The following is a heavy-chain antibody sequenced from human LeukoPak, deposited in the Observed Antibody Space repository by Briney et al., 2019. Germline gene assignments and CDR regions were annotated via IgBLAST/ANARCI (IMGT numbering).Heavy chain of an antibody. J-gene: IGHJ5*02. V-gene: IGHV3-11*06. CDR2: ISSSSSYT. D-gene: IGHD1-26*01. CDR1: GFTFSDYY. CDR3: ARTAAGRGWDDWFDP. Sequence: GGSLRLSCAASGFTFSDYYMSWIRQAPGKGLEWVSYISSSSSYTNSADSVKGRFTISRDNAKNSLSLQMNSLRAEDTAVYYCARTAAGRGWDDWFDPWGQGTLVTVSS.